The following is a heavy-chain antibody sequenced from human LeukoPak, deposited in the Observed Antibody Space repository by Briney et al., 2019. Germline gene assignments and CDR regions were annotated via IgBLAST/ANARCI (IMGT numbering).Heavy chain of an antibody. J-gene: IGHJ4*02. CDR1: GFTFSSYS. CDR2: ISSSSSYI. CDR3: ARGLYSGYDFAY. D-gene: IGHD5-12*01. Sequence: KPGGSLRLSCAASGFTFSSYSMNWARQAPGKGLEWGSSISSSSSYIYYADSVKGRFTISRDNAKNSLYLQMNSLRAEGTAVYYCARGLYSGYDFAYWGQGTLVTVSS. V-gene: IGHV3-21*01.